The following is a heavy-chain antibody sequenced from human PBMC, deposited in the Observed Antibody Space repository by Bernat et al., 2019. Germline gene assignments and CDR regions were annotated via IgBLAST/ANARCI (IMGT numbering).Heavy chain of an antibody. D-gene: IGHD6-25*01. CDR2: IKQDGSEK. CDR1: GFTFSSYW. J-gene: IGHJ4*02. CDR3: ARDGPYSSRYYVHYYFDY. Sequence: EVQLVESGGGLVQPGGSLRLSCAASGFTFSSYWMSWVRQAPGKGLEWVANIKQDGSEKYYVDSVKGRFTISRDNAKNSLYLQMNSMRAEDTAVYYCARDGPYSSRYYVHYYFDYWGQGTLVTVSS. V-gene: IGHV3-7*01.